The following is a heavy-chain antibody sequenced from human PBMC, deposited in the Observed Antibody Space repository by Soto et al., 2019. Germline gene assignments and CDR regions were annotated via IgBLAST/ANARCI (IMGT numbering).Heavy chain of an antibody. CDR2: IRGSGGST. V-gene: IGHV3-23*01. J-gene: IGHJ4*02. D-gene: IGHD6-19*01. Sequence: PGGSLRLSCAASGFTFSRYWMSWVRQAPGKGLEWVSVIRGSGGSTDSADSVKGRFTISRDNSKNTLYLQMNSLRAEDTAVYYCAKDVEAVAGRHYFDYWGQGTLVTVSS. CDR1: GFTFSRYW. CDR3: AKDVEAVAGRHYFDY.